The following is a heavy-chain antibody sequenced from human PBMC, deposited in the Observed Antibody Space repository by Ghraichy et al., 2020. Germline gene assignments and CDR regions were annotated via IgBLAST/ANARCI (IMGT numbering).Heavy chain of an antibody. CDR2: INPSGGST. CDR3: ARMTTVTTYREVKNWYFDL. CDR1: GYTFTSYY. D-gene: IGHD4-17*01. J-gene: IGHJ2*01. Sequence: ASVKVSCKASGYTFTSYYMHWVRQAPGQGLEWMGIINPSGGSTSYAQKFQGRVTMTRDTSTSTVYMELSSLRSEDTAVYSCARMTTVTTYREVKNWYFDLGGRGTLVTVSS. V-gene: IGHV1-46*01.